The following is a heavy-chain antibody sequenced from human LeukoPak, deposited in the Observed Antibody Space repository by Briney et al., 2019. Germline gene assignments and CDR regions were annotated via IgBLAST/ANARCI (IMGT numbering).Heavy chain of an antibody. J-gene: IGHJ3*02. CDR1: GFTFSSYA. V-gene: IGHV3-23*01. Sequence: GGSLGLSCAASGFTFSSYAMSWVRQAPGKGLEWVSAISGSGGSTYYADSVKGRFTISRDNSKNTLYLQMNSLRAEDTAVYYCAKGVGYYYDSSGNAAFDIWGQGTMVTVSS. D-gene: IGHD3-22*01. CDR3: AKGVGYYYDSSGNAAFDI. CDR2: ISGSGGST.